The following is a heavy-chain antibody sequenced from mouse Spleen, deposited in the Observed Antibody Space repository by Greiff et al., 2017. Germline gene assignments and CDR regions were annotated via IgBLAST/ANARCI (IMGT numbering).Heavy chain of an antibody. V-gene: IGHV5-6-4*01. J-gene: IGHJ2*01. CDR3: ARDQTGLDY. Sequence: DVMLVESGGGLVKLGGSLKLSCAASGFTFSSYYMSWVRQTPEKRLEWVATISSGGGSTYYTDSVKGRFTISRDNAKNTLYLQMSSLNSEDTAVYYCARDQTGLDYWGQGTTLTVSS. D-gene: IGHD4-1*01. CDR2: ISSGGGST. CDR1: GFTFSSYY.